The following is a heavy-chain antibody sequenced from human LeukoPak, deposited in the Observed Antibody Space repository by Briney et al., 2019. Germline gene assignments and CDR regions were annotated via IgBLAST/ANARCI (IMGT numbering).Heavy chain of an antibody. D-gene: IGHD3-22*01. V-gene: IGHV3-21*01. Sequence: GGSLRLSCAASGFTFSSYSMNWVRQAPGKGLEWVSSISSSSSYIYYADSVKGRFTISRDNAKNSLYLQMNSLRAEDTAVYYCARDSWDYYDSSGYLHFDYWGQGTLVTVSS. CDR1: GFTFSSYS. J-gene: IGHJ4*02. CDR2: ISSSSSYI. CDR3: ARDSWDYYDSSGYLHFDY.